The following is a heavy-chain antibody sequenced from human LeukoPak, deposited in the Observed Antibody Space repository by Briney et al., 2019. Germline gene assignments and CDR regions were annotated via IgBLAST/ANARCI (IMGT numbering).Heavy chain of an antibody. D-gene: IGHD2-2*01. V-gene: IGHV1-69*06. J-gene: IGHJ5*02. CDR3: ARDCGSTSCSSFDP. CDR1: EGTFSSYA. Sequence: SVKVSCKASEGTFSSYAISWVRQAPGQGLEWMGGIIPIFGTANYAQKFQGRVTITADKSTSTAYMELSSLRSEDTAVYYCARDCGSTSCSSFDPWGQGTLVTVSS. CDR2: IIPIFGTA.